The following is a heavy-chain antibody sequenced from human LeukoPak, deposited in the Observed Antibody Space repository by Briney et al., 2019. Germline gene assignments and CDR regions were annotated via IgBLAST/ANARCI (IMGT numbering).Heavy chain of an antibody. CDR3: AIYYYDSSGSRMIPFDY. V-gene: IGHV1-69*01. J-gene: IGHJ4*02. CDR2: IIPIFGTA. D-gene: IGHD3-22*01. CDR1: GGTFSSYA. Sequence: ASVKVSCKASGGTFSSYAISWVRRAPGQGLEWMGGIIPIFGTANYAQKFQGRVTITADESTSTAYMELSSLRSEDTAVYYCAIYYYDSSGSRMIPFDYWGQGTLVTVSS.